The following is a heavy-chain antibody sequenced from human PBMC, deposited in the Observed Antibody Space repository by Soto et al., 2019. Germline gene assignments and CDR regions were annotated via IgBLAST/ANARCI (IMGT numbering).Heavy chain of an antibody. D-gene: IGHD5-12*01. CDR3: AREWDLRMATISGAFDI. V-gene: IGHV3-30-3*01. CDR1: GFTFSSYA. CDR2: ISYDGSNK. J-gene: IGHJ3*02. Sequence: GGSLRLSCAASGFTFSSYAMHWVRQAPGKGLEWVAVISYDGSNKYYADSVKGRFTISRDNSKNTLYLQMNSLRAEDTAVYYCAREWDLRMATISGAFDIWGQGTMVTVSS.